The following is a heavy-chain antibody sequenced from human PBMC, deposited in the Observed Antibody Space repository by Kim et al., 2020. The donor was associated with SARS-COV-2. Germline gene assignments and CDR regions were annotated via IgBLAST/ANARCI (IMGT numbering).Heavy chain of an antibody. Sequence: ADSGKGRFTISRDNSKNTLYLQMNSLRAEGTAVYYCARDLGVAVAGTGDYWGQGTLVTVSS. D-gene: IGHD6-19*01. CDR3: ARDLGVAVAGTGDY. V-gene: IGHV3-30*05. J-gene: IGHJ4*02.